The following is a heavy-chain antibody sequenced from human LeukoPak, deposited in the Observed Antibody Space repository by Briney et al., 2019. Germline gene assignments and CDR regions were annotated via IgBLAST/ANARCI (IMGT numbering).Heavy chain of an antibody. CDR2: ICGSSDNT. V-gene: IGHV3-23*01. CDR3: AKVFRTDGPCYSSLDY. D-gene: IGHD2-21*02. J-gene: IGHJ4*02. CDR1: GFTFSRFA. Sequence: GGSLRLSCAASGFTFSRFAMSWVRQAPGKGLEWVSTICGSSDNTYNADSVRGRFTISRDNSKNTLYLQMHSLRDEDTAIYYCAKVFRTDGPCYSSLDYWGQGTLVTVSS.